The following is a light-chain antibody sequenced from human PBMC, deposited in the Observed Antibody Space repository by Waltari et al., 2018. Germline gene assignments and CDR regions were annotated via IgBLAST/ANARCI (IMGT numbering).Light chain of an antibody. CDR2: DVI. J-gene: IGLJ3*02. Sequence: QSALTQPASVSGSPGQSITISSPGTSSDFSVSPYVPWSQQHPGRAPNLILYDVIKRPSGVSARFSGSKSADTASLTILGLQAEDEADYYCNSYATANSWVFGGGTKLTVL. CDR3: NSYATANSWV. V-gene: IGLV2-14*01. CDR1: SSDFSVSPY.